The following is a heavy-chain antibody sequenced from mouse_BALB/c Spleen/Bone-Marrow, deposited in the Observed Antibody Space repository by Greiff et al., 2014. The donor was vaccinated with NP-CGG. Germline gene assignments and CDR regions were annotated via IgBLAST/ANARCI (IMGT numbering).Heavy chain of an antibody. CDR3: ARHPIYYYGSSWGNYAMDY. Sequence: EVMLVESGGGLVQPGGSLKLSCAASGFTFSSYTMSWVRQTPEKRLEWVAYISNGGGSTHYPDTVKGRFTISRDNAKNTLYLQVSSLKAEDTAMYYCARHPIYYYGSSWGNYAMDYWGQGTSVTVSS. V-gene: IGHV5-12-2*01. J-gene: IGHJ4*01. CDR1: GFTFSSYT. CDR2: ISNGGGST. D-gene: IGHD1-1*01.